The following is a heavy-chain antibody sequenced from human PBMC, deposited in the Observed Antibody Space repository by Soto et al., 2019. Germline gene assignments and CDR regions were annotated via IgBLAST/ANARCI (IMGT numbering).Heavy chain of an antibody. J-gene: IGHJ5*02. CDR3: ARVQRLGDYYDSSGYYNWFDP. Sequence: ASVKVSCKASGYTFTSYYMHWVRQAPGQGLEWMGMINPSNGSTKYAQNFQGRVTISRDTSTSTAYMELSSLRSEDTAVYYCARVQRLGDYYDSSGYYNWFDPWGQGTLVT. D-gene: IGHD3-22*01. CDR1: GYTFTSYY. V-gene: IGHV1-46*01. CDR2: INPSNGST.